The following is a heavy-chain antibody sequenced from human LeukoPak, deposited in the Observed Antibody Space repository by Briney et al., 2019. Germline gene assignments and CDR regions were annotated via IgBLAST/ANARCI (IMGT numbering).Heavy chain of an antibody. CDR1: GGSVSSSSYY. Sequence: SETLSLTCTVSGGSVSSSSYYWGWIRQPPGKGLEWVGCIYNSGSTYYDPSLKSRVTISVDTSKNQVSLKVNSVTAADTAVYYCARRGSGGRSFDYWGQGTLVIVSS. J-gene: IGHJ4*02. V-gene: IGHV4-39*01. CDR3: ARRGSGGRSFDY. D-gene: IGHD3-16*01. CDR2: IYNSGST.